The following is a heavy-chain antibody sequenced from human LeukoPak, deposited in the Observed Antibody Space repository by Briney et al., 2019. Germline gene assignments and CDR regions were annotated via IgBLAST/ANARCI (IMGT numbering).Heavy chain of an antibody. CDR3: AREGYCSGGSCYDY. CDR2: IYHSGST. V-gene: IGHV4-59*12. CDR1: GGSISNYY. D-gene: IGHD2-15*01. J-gene: IGHJ3*01. Sequence: SETLSLTCNVSGGSISNYYWSWIRQPPGKGLEWIGEIYHSGSTNYNPSLKSRVTISVDKSKNQFSLKLSSVTAADTAVYYCAREGYCSGGSCYDYWGQGTMVTVSS.